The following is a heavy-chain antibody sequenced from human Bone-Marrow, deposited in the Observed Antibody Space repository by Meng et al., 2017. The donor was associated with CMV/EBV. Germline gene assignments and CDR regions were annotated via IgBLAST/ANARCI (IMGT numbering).Heavy chain of an antibody. J-gene: IGHJ5*02. CDR2: IYHSGST. CDR3: ARADPPGYCSSTSCHFRDGGFDP. CDR1: GYSISSGYY. Sequence: SETLSLTCTVSGYSISSGYYWGWIRQPPGKGLEWIGSIYHSGSTYYNPSLKSRATISVDTSKNQFSLKLSSVTAADTAVYYCARADPPGYCSSTSCHFRDGGFDPWGQGTLVTVSS. V-gene: IGHV4-38-2*02. D-gene: IGHD2-2*01.